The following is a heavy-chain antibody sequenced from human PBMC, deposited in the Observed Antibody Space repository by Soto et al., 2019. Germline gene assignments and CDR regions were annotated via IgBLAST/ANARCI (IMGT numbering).Heavy chain of an antibody. V-gene: IGHV1-69*01. CDR2: VIPMVGRA. Sequence: QLVQSGAEVKEPGSSVKVSCKASGGTFSSYSISWVRQAPGQGLEWMGGVIPMVGRATYAQKFQGRATIVAEEDTRTAYMELSSLRSEDTAVYYCARDHGSRTYSYFDYWGQGTVITVSS. D-gene: IGHD1-26*01. CDR1: GGTFSSYS. CDR3: ARDHGSRTYSYFDY. J-gene: IGHJ4*02.